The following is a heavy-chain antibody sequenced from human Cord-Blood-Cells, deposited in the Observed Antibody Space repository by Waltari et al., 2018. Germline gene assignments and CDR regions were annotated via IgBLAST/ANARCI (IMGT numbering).Heavy chain of an antibody. D-gene: IGHD5-18*01. J-gene: IGHJ4*02. V-gene: IGHV4-39*01. CDR1: GGSISSSSYY. CDR2: IYYSGRT. Sequence: QLQLQESGPGLVKPSETLSLTCTVSGGSISSSSYYWGWIRQPPGKGLEWIGSIYYSGRTYATPSLKSRVTISVDTSKHQFSLKLSSVTAADTAVYYCARKYSYGLDYWGQGTLVTVSS. CDR3: ARKYSYGLDY.